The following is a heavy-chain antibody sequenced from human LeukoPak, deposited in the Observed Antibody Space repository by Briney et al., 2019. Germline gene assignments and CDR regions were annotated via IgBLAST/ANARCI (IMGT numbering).Heavy chain of an antibody. V-gene: IGHV4-59*01. CDR2: IYYSGST. Sequence: SETLSLICTVSGGSIGSYYWSWIRQPPGKGLEWIGYIYYSGSTNYNPSLKSRVTISVDTSKNQFSLKLSSVTAADTAVYYCARGRLHYCSSTSCSGYYYYYGMDVWGKGTTVTVSS. D-gene: IGHD2-2*01. CDR3: ARGRLHYCSSTSCSGYYYYYGMDV. J-gene: IGHJ6*04. CDR1: GGSIGSYY.